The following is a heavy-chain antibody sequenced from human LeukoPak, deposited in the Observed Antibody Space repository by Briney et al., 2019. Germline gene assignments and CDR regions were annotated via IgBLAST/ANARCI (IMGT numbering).Heavy chain of an antibody. J-gene: IGHJ4*02. Sequence: PGGSLRLSCAASGFSFSSYWMHWVRQAPGKGLVCVSRIKTDGSSTSYADSVKGRFTISRDNAKNTLYLQMNSLRAEDTAVYYCAREPQWLGYFDYWGQGTLVTVSS. D-gene: IGHD6-19*01. V-gene: IGHV3-74*01. CDR1: GFSFSSYW. CDR2: IKTDGSST. CDR3: AREPQWLGYFDY.